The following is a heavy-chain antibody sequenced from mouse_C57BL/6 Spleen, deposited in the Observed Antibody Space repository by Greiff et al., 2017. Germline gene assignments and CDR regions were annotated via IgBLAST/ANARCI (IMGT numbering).Heavy chain of an antibody. CDR3: ARRMRETAY. Sequence: QVQLQQSGAELVRPGTSVKVSCKASGYAFTNYLIEWVKQRPGQGLEWIGVINPGSGGTNYNEKFKGKATLTADKSSSTAYMQLSSLTSEDSAVYFCARRMRETAYWGQGTLVTVSA. CDR1: GYAFTNYL. J-gene: IGHJ3*01. CDR2: INPGSGGT. V-gene: IGHV1-54*01.